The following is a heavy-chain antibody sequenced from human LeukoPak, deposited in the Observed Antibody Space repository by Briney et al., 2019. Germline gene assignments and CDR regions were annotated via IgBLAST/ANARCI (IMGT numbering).Heavy chain of an antibody. Sequence: ASVKVSFKTSGYIFNSYGISWVRQAPGQGLEWMGSISTYTGNTKYAESLQGRVILTTDTSTRTAYMELRSLRSDDTAVFYCARDQYDHVWGSYRPYFDYWGQGTLVTVSS. V-gene: IGHV1-18*04. CDR2: ISTYTGNT. D-gene: IGHD3-16*02. J-gene: IGHJ4*02. CDR1: GYIFNSYG. CDR3: ARDQYDHVWGSYRPYFDY.